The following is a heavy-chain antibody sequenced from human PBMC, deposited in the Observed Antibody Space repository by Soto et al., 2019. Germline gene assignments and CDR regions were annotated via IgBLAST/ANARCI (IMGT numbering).Heavy chain of an antibody. D-gene: IGHD5-18*01. Sequence: LSLTCTVSGGSISSGDYYWSWIRQPPGKGLEWIGYIYYSGTTYYNPSLKSRVTISVDTSKNQFSLKLSSVTAADTAVYYCARALIQLWPDYYYGMDVWGQGTTVTVSS. V-gene: IGHV4-30-4*01. J-gene: IGHJ6*02. CDR3: ARALIQLWPDYYYGMDV. CDR1: GGSISSGDYY. CDR2: IYYSGTT.